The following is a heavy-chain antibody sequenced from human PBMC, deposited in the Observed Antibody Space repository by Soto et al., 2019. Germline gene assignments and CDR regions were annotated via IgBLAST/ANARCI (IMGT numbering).Heavy chain of an antibody. D-gene: IGHD6-13*01. V-gene: IGHV1-2*02. CDR3: VRDGLLSSARYYFDY. CDR1: GYTFTSYA. J-gene: IGHJ4*02. Sequence: ASVKVSCKASGYTFTSYAISWVRQAPGQGLEWMGWINPKSGGTNIAQRFKGRVNMTRDMSISTVYMEMNRLKSDDTAVYYCVRDGLLSSARYYFDYLGQGTLVTVSS. CDR2: INPKSGGT.